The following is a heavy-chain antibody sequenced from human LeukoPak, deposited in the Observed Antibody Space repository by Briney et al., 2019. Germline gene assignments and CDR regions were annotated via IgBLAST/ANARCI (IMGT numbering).Heavy chain of an antibody. V-gene: IGHV3-23*01. CDR2: ISGSGGTT. D-gene: IGHD6-13*01. CDR1: GFTFSSYA. Sequence: GGSLRLSCAASGFTFSSYAMSWVRHAPGKGLEWVSAISGSGGTTYYAGSVKGRFTISRDNSRNTLHLQMNSLRAEDTAVYYCAKDGEYSSSWAYYFDYWGQGTLVAVSS. J-gene: IGHJ4*02. CDR3: AKDGEYSSSWAYYFDY.